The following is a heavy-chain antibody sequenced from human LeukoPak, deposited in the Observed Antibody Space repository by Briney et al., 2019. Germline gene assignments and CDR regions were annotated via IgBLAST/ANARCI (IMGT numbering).Heavy chain of an antibody. CDR1: RFTFTFTNYG. CDR3: AKSLSSGYHYLDSYFDY. D-gene: IGHD3-22*01. J-gene: IGHJ4*02. Sequence: GGSLRLSCEASRFTFTFTNYGMNWVRQAPGKGLEWGSGISGTDGNTYYADSVKGQFTISRDNSKKTVYLHMSGLRAEDTAVYYCAKSLSSGYHYLDSYFDYWGQGTLVTVSS. CDR2: ISGTDGNT. V-gene: IGHV3-23*01.